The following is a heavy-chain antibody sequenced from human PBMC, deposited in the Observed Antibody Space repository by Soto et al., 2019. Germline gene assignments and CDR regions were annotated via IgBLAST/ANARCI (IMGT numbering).Heavy chain of an antibody. D-gene: IGHD1-26*01. CDR3: AKDRGGIYGGAYYFDY. CDR2: ISYDGSNK. Sequence: VQLVEFGGVVVQPGRSLRLSCAASGFTFSSYGMHWVRQAPGKGLEWVAVISYDGSNKYYVDSVKGRFTISRDNSKNTLYLHMNSLRPEDTSVHYCAKDRGGIYGGAYYFDYWGQGTLVSVSS. CDR1: GFTFSSYG. J-gene: IGHJ4*02. V-gene: IGHV3-30*18.